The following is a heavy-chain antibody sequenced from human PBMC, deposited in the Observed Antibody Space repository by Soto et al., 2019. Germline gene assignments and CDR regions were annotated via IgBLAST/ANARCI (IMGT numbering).Heavy chain of an antibody. Sequence: ASVKVSCKASGYTFTSYAMHWVRQAPGQRLEWMGWINAGNGNTKYSQKFQGRVTITRDASASTAYMELSSLRSEDTAVYYCASRSSGTTGYYYGMDVWGQGTTVTVSS. CDR3: ASRSSGTTGYYYGMDV. J-gene: IGHJ6*02. CDR2: INAGNGNT. D-gene: IGHD1-7*01. CDR1: GYTFTSYA. V-gene: IGHV1-3*01.